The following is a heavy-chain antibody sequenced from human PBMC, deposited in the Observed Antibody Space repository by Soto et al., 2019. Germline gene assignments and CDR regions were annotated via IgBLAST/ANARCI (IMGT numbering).Heavy chain of an antibody. CDR3: ARDPPATRHGMDV. CDR2: IYSGGST. Sequence: EVQLVETGGGLIQPGGSQRLSCAASGFTVSSNYMSWVRQAPGKGLEWVSVIYSGGSTYYADSVRGRFTISRDNSKNTLYLQMKSLRAEDTAVYYCARDPPATRHGMDVWGQGTTVTVSS. V-gene: IGHV3-53*02. J-gene: IGHJ6*02. CDR1: GFTVSSNY.